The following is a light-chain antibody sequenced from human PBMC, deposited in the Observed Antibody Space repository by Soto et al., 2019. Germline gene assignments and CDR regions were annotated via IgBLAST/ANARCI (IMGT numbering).Light chain of an antibody. V-gene: IGLV2-11*01. CDR3: CSYAGSYTLV. CDR2: DVS. CDR1: SSDVGGYNF. Sequence: QSALTQPRSVSGSPGQSVTISCTGTSSDVGGYNFVSWYQYHPGKAPKLMIYDVSKRPSGVPDRFSGSKSGSTASLTISGLQAEDEADYYCCSYAGSYTLVFGGGTKLTVL. J-gene: IGLJ3*02.